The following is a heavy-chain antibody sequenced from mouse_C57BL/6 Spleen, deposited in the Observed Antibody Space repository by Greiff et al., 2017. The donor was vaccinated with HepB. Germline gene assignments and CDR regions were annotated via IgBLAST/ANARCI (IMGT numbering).Heavy chain of an antibody. CDR1: GYTFTSYW. Sequence: QVQLQQPGTELVKPGASVKLSCKASGYTFTSYWMHWVKQRPGQGLEWIGNINPSNGGTNYNEKFKGKATMTVNKSSSTAYMQLSSLTSKDYAVYNCAKYGQSNPFAYWGQGTLVTVSA. J-gene: IGHJ3*01. CDR3: AKYGQSNPFAY. CDR2: INPSNGGT. V-gene: IGHV1-53*01. D-gene: IGHD1-1*01.